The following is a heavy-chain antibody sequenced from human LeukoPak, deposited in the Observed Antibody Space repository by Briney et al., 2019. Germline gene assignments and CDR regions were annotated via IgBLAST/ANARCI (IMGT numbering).Heavy chain of an antibody. CDR3: ARGTTRNY. Sequence: DSVKGRFTISRDNSKNTLYLQMNSLRAEDTAVYYCARGTTRNYWGQGTLVTVSS. J-gene: IGHJ4*02. V-gene: IGHV3-30*01. D-gene: IGHD4-17*01.